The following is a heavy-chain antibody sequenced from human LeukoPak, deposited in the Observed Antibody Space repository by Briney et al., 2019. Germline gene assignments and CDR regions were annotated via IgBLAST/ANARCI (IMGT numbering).Heavy chain of an antibody. CDR3: ARHGHCSSTSCYGPESYYYGMAV. V-gene: IGHV3-7*03. Sequence: GGSLRLSCAASGFTFSSYSMSWVRQAPGKGLEWVANIKQDGSEKYFVDSVKGRFTISRGNAKNSLYLQMNTLPAEDTAVYYCARHGHCSSTSCYGPESYYYGMAVWGQGTTVTVSS. CDR2: IKQDGSEK. J-gene: IGHJ6*02. CDR1: GFTFSSYS. D-gene: IGHD2-2*01.